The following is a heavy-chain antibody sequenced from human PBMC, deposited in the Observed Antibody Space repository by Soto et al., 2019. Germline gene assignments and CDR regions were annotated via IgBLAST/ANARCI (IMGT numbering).Heavy chain of an antibody. CDR2: IAYDGSNK. J-gene: IGHJ4*02. CDR3: AKDVYGSGSYYDS. Sequence: RRLSCAASGFTFSNYGMHWVRQAPGKGLEWVAVIAYDGSNKYYGDSVKGRFTISRDNSKSKLYLQMNSLRADDTAVYYCAKDVYGSGSYYDSCGQGSLVTVSS. D-gene: IGHD3-10*01. V-gene: IGHV3-30*18. CDR1: GFTFSNYG.